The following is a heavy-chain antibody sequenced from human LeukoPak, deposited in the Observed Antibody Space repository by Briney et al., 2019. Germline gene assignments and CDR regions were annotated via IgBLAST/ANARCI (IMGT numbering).Heavy chain of an antibody. Sequence: SETLSLTCTVSGGSISSYYWSWIRQPAGKGLEWIGRIYTSGSTNYNPSLKSRVTMSVDTSKNQFSLKLSSVTAADTAVYCCARGGILWFGELSPTSFDIWGQGTMVTVSS. CDR2: IYTSGST. CDR1: GGSISSYY. D-gene: IGHD3-10*01. V-gene: IGHV4-4*07. J-gene: IGHJ3*02. CDR3: ARGGILWFGELSPTSFDI.